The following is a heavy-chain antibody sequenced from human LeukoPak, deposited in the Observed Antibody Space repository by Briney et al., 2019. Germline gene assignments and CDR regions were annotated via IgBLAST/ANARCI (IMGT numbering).Heavy chain of an antibody. D-gene: IGHD2-2*01. CDR2: ISGSGGST. Sequence: GRSLRLSCAASGFTFSSYAMRWVRQAPGKGLEWVSAISGSGGSTYYADSVKGRFTISRDNSKSTLYLQMNSLRAEDTALYYCAAVLPSASTGHYYGIDVWGQGTTVTVSS. CDR3: AAVLPSASTGHYYGIDV. V-gene: IGHV3-23*01. CDR1: GFTFSSYA. J-gene: IGHJ6*02.